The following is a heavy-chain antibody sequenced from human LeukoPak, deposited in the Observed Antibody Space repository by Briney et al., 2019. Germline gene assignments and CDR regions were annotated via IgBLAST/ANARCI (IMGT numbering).Heavy chain of an antibody. J-gene: IGHJ4*02. Sequence: SETLSLTCTVSGGSISGYYWSWIRQPPGKGLEWIGYIYYSGSTNYNPSLKSRVTISVDTSKNQFSLKLSSVTAADTAVYYRAGRPAYGDFFDYWGQGTLVTVSS. CDR2: IYYSGST. D-gene: IGHD4-17*01. CDR3: AGRPAYGDFFDY. V-gene: IGHV4-59*01. CDR1: GGSISGYY.